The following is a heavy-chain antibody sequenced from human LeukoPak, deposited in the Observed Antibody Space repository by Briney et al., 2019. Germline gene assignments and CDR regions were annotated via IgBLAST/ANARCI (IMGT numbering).Heavy chain of an antibody. J-gene: IGHJ4*02. CDR3: AKEGYYYDSSGYAAYFDY. Sequence: GGSLRLSCAASGFTFSGYAMSWVRQAPGKGLEWVSAISGSGGSTYYADSVKGRFTISRDNSKNTLYLQMNSLRAEDTAVYYCAKEGYYYDSSGYAAYFDYWGQGALVTVSS. CDR1: GFTFSGYA. V-gene: IGHV3-23*01. D-gene: IGHD3-22*01. CDR2: ISGSGGST.